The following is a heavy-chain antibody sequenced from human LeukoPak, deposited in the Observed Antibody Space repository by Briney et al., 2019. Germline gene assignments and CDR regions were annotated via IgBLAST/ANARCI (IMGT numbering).Heavy chain of an antibody. CDR1: GFTFSSYG. CDR2: ISGSGGST. CDR3: AKRSNPYGDYRSNWFDP. J-gene: IGHJ5*02. Sequence: GGSLRLSCAASGFTFSSYGMSWVRQAPGKGLEWVSAISGSGGSTYYADSVKGRFTISRDNSKYTLYLQMNSPRAEDTAVYYCAKRSNPYGDYRSNWFDPWGQGTLVTVSS. D-gene: IGHD4-17*01. V-gene: IGHV3-23*01.